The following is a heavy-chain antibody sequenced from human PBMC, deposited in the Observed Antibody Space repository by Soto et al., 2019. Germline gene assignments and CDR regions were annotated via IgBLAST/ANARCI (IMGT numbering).Heavy chain of an antibody. D-gene: IGHD6-6*01. CDR2: ISGSGRST. J-gene: IGHJ3*02. CDR1: GVNFSRYA. CDR3: ATDVLNKPGPAAFDI. V-gene: IGHV3-23*01. Sequence: GESLRISCAASGVNFSRYAMTWDRQAPGKGLEWVSSISGSGRSTYYADSVKGRFIISRDNSKNTQYLQMNSLRAEDTAVYYCATDVLNKPGPAAFDIWGQGTMVTVSS.